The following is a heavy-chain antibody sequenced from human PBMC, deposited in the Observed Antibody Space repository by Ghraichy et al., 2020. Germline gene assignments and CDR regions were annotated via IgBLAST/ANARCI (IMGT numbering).Heavy chain of an antibody. Sequence: SETLSLTCTVSGGSISSHYWTWIRQAPGKGLEWIGYIYYSGSNNYNPSLQSRVTISGDTSKNQFSQILSSVTAADTAVYYCATSWEYGRDYFDYWGQGTLVTVAS. J-gene: IGHJ4*02. V-gene: IGHV4-59*11. D-gene: IGHD1-14*01. CDR2: IYYSGSN. CDR3: ATSWEYGRDYFDY. CDR1: GGSISSHY.